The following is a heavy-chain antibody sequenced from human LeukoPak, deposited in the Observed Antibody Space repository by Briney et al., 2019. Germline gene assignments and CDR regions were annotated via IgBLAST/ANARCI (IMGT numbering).Heavy chain of an antibody. J-gene: IGHJ4*02. CDR2: IIPIFGTA. CDR1: GGTFSSYA. Sequence: SVKVSCKASGGTFSSYAISWVRQAPGQGLEWMGGIIPIFGTANYAQKFQGRVTITADESTSTAYMELSSLRSEDTAVYYCARDFLAGAGRLDYWGQGTLVTVSS. V-gene: IGHV1-69*13. D-gene: IGHD1-26*01. CDR3: ARDFLAGAGRLDY.